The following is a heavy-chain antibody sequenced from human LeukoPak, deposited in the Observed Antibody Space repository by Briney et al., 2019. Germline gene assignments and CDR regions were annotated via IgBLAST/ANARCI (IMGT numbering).Heavy chain of an antibody. Sequence: ASVKVSCKASGYTFTGYYMHWVRQAPGQGLEWMGWINPNSGGTNYAQKFQGRVTMTRDTSISTAYMELSRLRSDDTAVYYCARTRTRRGLGKLSLGDYWGQGTLVTVSS. V-gene: IGHV1-2*02. D-gene: IGHD3-16*02. CDR2: INPNSGGT. CDR1: GYTFTGYY. CDR3: ARTRTRRGLGKLSLGDY. J-gene: IGHJ4*02.